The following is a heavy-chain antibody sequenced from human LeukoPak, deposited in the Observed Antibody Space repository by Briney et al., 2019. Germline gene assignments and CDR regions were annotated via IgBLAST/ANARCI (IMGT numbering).Heavy chain of an antibody. CDR1: GFTFNNYA. D-gene: IGHD1-26*01. CDR2: ISFDGGNK. CDR3: ARDGIVGSPLFKFDY. V-gene: IGHV3-30-3*01. J-gene: IGHJ4*02. Sequence: PGRSLRLSCAASGFTFNNYAIHWVRQAPSKGLEWVAIISFDGGNKYYADSVKGRFTISRDNSKNTLYLQMNSLRAEDTAVYYCARDGIVGSPLFKFDYWGQGTLVTVSS.